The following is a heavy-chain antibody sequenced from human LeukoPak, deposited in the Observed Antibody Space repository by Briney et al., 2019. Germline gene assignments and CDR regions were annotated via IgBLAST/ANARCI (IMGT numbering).Heavy chain of an antibody. Sequence: GGSLRLSCAASGFTFSSYGMHWVRQAPGKGLEWVAVISYDGSNKYYADSVKGRFTISRDNSKNTLYLQMNSLRAEDTAVYYCAKEGDSSSSDYWGQGTLVTVSS. V-gene: IGHV3-30*18. CDR3: AKEGDSSSSDY. CDR2: ISYDGSNK. J-gene: IGHJ4*02. D-gene: IGHD6-13*01. CDR1: GFTFSSYG.